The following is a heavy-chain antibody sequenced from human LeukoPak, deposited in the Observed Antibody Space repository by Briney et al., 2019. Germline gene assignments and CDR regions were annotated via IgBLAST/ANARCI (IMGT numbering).Heavy chain of an antibody. Sequence: AGRSLRLYCAASGFTFSSYAMHWVRQAPGKGLEWVAVISYDGSNKYYADSVKGRFTISRDNSKNTLYLQMNSLRAEDTAVYYCARDRERWLQTFDYWGQGSLVIVFS. V-gene: IGHV3-30-3*01. CDR1: GFTFSSYA. D-gene: IGHD5-24*01. CDR3: ARDRERWLQTFDY. J-gene: IGHJ4*02. CDR2: ISYDGSNK.